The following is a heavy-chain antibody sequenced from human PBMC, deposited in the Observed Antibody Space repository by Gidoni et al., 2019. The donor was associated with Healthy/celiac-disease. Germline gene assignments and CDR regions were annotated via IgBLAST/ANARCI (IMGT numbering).Heavy chain of an antibody. J-gene: IGHJ4*02. CDR2: IFWNADK. V-gene: IGHV2-5*01. CDR1: GFSLSTSGVG. Sequence: QITVKEARSTLVKPPHTPTLSCTCSGFSLSTSGVGVGWIRHPPGKALEWLSLIFWNADKPYRPSLKSRLTITTDTSKNHVVLTMTTMDPVDTATYYCAHSPYCSGGSCYSDYFDYWGQGTLVTVSS. CDR3: AHSPYCSGGSCYSDYFDY. D-gene: IGHD2-15*01.